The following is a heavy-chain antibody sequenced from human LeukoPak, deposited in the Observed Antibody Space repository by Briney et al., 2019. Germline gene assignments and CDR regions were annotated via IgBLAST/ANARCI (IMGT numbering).Heavy chain of an antibody. J-gene: IGHJ1*01. CDR2: IYHSGST. Sequence: PSGTLSLTCAVSGGSISSSNWWSWVRQPPGKGLEWIGEIYHSGSTNYNPSLKSRVTISVDTSKNQFSLKLSSVTAADTAVYYCARGRFVRGSSGYYHGGYFQHWGQGTLVTVSS. CDR3: ARGRFVRGSSGYYHGGYFQH. D-gene: IGHD3-22*01. CDR1: GGSISSSNW. V-gene: IGHV4-4*02.